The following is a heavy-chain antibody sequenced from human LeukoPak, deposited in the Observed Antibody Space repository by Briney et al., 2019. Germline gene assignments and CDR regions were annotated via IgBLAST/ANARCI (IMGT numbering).Heavy chain of an antibody. CDR2: ISGSGGST. CDR1: GFTFSSYA. J-gene: IGHJ4*02. V-gene: IGHV3-23*01. Sequence: GGSLRLSCAASGFTFSSYAMSWVRQAPGKGLEWVSAISGSGGSTYYADSVKGRLTISRDNSKNTLYLQMNSLRAENTAVYYCAKGLYSSSWYYFDYWGQGTLVTVSS. CDR3: AKGLYSSSWYYFDY. D-gene: IGHD6-13*01.